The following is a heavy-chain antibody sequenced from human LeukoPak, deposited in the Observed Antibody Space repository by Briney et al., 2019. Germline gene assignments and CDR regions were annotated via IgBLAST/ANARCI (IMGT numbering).Heavy chain of an antibody. D-gene: IGHD3-9*01. Sequence: SVKVSWKASGGTFSSYAISWVRQAPGQLLEWKGGIIPIFGTANYAQKFQGRVTITADESTSTAYMELSSLRSEDTVFFFYQKTAYEILTGYYFGWFDPWGQGTLVTVSS. CDR3: QKTAYEILTGYYFGWFDP. V-gene: IGHV1-69*13. J-gene: IGHJ5*02. CDR2: IIPIFGTA. CDR1: GGTFSSYA.